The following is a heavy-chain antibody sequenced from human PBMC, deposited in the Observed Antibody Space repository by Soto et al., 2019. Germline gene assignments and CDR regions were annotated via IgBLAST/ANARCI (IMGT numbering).Heavy chain of an antibody. CDR3: ARYQVGRPLDV. CDR2: INPSGGST. D-gene: IGHD1-26*01. Sequence: ASVKVSCKASRYTFTNFYIHWLRQAPGQGLEWMGIINPSGGSTTYPQKFQGRVTMTRDTSTGTVHMELITLRSEDTAVYYCARYQVGRPLDVWGPGTTVTVSS. CDR1: RYTFTNFY. J-gene: IGHJ6*02. V-gene: IGHV1-46*01.